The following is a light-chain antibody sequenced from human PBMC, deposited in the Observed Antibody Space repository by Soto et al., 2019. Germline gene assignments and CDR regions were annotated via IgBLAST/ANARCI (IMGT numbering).Light chain of an antibody. J-gene: IGKJ3*01. Sequence: DIQMTQSPSSLSAAVVDRVTITCQARQNLSNYLNWYQQKPGKAPKLLIYDASNLETGVTPRFSGSGYGTDFTFTISSLQPEDIATYYCQQYDKLPFTFGPGTKVDI. CDR2: DAS. V-gene: IGKV1-33*01. CDR1: QNLSNY. CDR3: QQYDKLPFT.